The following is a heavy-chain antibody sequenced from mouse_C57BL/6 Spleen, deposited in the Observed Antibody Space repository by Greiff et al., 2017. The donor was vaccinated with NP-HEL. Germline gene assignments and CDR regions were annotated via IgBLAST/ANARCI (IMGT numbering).Heavy chain of an antibody. J-gene: IGHJ2*01. V-gene: IGHV1-69*01. CDR2: IDPSDSYT. Sequence: VQLQQPGAELVMPGASVKLSCKASGYTFTSYWMHWVKQRPGQGLEWIGEIDPSDSYTNYNQKFKGKSTLTVDKSSSTAYMQLSSLTSEDSAVYYCARWPLFDYWGQGTTLTVSS. CDR3: ARWPLFDY. CDR1: GYTFTSYW.